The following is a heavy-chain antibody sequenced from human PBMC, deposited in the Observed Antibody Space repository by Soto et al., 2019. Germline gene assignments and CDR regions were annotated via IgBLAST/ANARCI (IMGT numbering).Heavy chain of an antibody. D-gene: IGHD3-22*01. Sequence: PSETLSLTCAVYGGSFSGYYWSWIRQPPGKGLEWTGEINHSGSTNYNPSLKSRVTISVDTSKNQFSLKLSSVTAADTAVYYCARGYKLDSRPLLTTFDYWGQGTLVTVSS. J-gene: IGHJ4*02. CDR1: GGSFSGYY. CDR3: ARGYKLDSRPLLTTFDY. CDR2: INHSGST. V-gene: IGHV4-34*01.